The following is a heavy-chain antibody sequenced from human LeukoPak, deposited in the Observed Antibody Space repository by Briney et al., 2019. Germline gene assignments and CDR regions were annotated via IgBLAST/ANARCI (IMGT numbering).Heavy chain of an antibody. J-gene: IGHJ4*02. CDR1: GFTFGDYA. V-gene: IGHV3-49*04. Sequence: PGRSLRLSCIASGFTFGDYAMSWVRQAPGKGLEWVGFIRSKAYGGTTEYAASVKGRFTISRDDSKSIAYLQMNSLKTEDTAVYYCTREGIVGATYYWGQGTLVTVSS. CDR2: IRSKAYGGTT. CDR3: TREGIVGATYY. D-gene: IGHD1-26*01.